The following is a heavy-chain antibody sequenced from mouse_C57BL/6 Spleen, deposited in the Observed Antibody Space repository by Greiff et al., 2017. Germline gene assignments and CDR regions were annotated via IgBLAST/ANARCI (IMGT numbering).Heavy chain of an antibody. V-gene: IGHV1-50*01. D-gene: IGHD4-1*01. CDR1: GYTFTSYW. J-gene: IGHJ2*01. CDR2: IDPSDSYT. Sequence: QVQLQQPGAELVKPGASVKLSCKASGYTFTSYWMQWVKQRPGQGLEWIREIDPSDSYTNYNQKFKGKATLTVDTSSSTAYMQLSSLTSEDSAVYYCARSNWVPLGYFDYWGQGTTLTVSS. CDR3: ARSNWVPLGYFDY.